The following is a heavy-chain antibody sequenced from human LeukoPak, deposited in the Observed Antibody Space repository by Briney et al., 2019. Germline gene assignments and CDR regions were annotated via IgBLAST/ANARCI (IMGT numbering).Heavy chain of an antibody. CDR3: ARVPTMVRGGHKGFDP. V-gene: IGHV4-39*07. Sequence: SETLSLTCTVSGGSISSSSYYWGWIRQPPGKGLEWIGEINHSGSTNYNPSLKSRVTISVDKSKNQFSLKLSSVTAADTAVYYCARVPTMVRGGHKGFDPWGQGTLVTVSS. J-gene: IGHJ5*02. D-gene: IGHD3-10*01. CDR1: GGSISSSSYY. CDR2: INHSGST.